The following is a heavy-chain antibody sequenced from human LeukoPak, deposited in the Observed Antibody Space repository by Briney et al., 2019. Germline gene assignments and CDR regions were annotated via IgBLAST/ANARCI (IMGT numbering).Heavy chain of an antibody. J-gene: IGHJ4*02. CDR3: ARAPTDVRYFDWLSL. D-gene: IGHD3-9*01. Sequence: ASVKVSCKASGYTFTGYYMHWVRQAPGQGLEWMGWINPNSGGTNYAQKFQGRVTMTRDTSISTAYMELSRLRSDDTAVYYCARAPTDVRYFDWLSLWGQGTLVTVSS. CDR1: GYTFTGYY. CDR2: INPNSGGT. V-gene: IGHV1-2*02.